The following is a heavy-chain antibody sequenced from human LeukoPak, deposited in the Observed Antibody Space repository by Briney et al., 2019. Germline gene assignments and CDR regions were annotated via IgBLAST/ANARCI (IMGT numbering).Heavy chain of an antibody. Sequence: GESLKISCKGSGYRFTSYWIGWVRQMPGKGLELMGIIYPGDSDTRYRLSFQGHVTISADKSISTAYLQWSSLKDSDTAMYYCARSYYYDSSGYYDYWGQGTLVTVSS. D-gene: IGHD3-22*01. J-gene: IGHJ4*02. CDR1: GYRFTSYW. CDR2: IYPGDSDT. CDR3: ARSYYYDSSGYYDY. V-gene: IGHV5-51*01.